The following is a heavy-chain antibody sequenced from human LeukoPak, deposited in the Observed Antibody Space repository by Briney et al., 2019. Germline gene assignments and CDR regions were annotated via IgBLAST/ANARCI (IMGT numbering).Heavy chain of an antibody. CDR2: IKQDGSEK. D-gene: IGHD3-10*01. Sequence: GGSLRLSCAASGFTFSSYWMSWVRQAPEKGLEWVANIKQDGSEKYYVDSVKGRFTISRDNAKNSLYLQMNSLRAEDTAVYYCARDITMVRGVYDYWGQGTLASVSS. CDR3: ARDITMVRGVYDY. J-gene: IGHJ4*02. CDR1: GFTFSSYW. V-gene: IGHV3-7*01.